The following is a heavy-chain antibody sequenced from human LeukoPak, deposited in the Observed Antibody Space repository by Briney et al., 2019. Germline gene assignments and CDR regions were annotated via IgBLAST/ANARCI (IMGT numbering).Heavy chain of an antibody. V-gene: IGHV3-53*01. D-gene: IGHD1-1*01. J-gene: IGHJ3*02. CDR3: ARGWNNDAFDI. CDR1: GFTVSSNY. CDR2: IYSGGST. Sequence: PGGSLRLSCAASGFTVSSNYMSWVRQAPGKGLEWVSVIYSGGSTYYADSVKGRFTISRDNSKNTLYLQMNSLRAEDTAVYYCARGWNNDAFDIWGQGTMVTASS.